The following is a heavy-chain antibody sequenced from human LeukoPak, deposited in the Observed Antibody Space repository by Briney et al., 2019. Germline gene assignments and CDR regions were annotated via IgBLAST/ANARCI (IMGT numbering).Heavy chain of an antibody. D-gene: IGHD3-10*01. CDR3: ATVGDGSGSVDY. V-gene: IGHV4-38-2*02. Sequence: SETLSLTCTVSGYSISNGYFWGWIRQPPGKGLGWIGSIFHSGTTDYNPSLKSRVTISLDTSKNQFSLKLSSVTAADTAVYYCATVGDGSGSVDYWGQGTLVTVSS. CDR2: IFHSGTT. J-gene: IGHJ4*02. CDR1: GYSISNGYF.